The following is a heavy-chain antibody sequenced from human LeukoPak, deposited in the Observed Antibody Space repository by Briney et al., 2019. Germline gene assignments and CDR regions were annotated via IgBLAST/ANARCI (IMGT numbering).Heavy chain of an antibody. J-gene: IGHJ4*02. Sequence: GGSLRLSCSASGFTFSSYAMHWVRQAPGKGLEYVSAISSNGGSTYYADSVKGRFTISRDNAKNTLDLQMNSLRAEDTAVYYCAREWGNSVLPLDYWGQGTLVTVSP. D-gene: IGHD3-16*01. V-gene: IGHV3-64*04. CDR3: AREWGNSVLPLDY. CDR2: ISSNGGST. CDR1: GFTFSSYA.